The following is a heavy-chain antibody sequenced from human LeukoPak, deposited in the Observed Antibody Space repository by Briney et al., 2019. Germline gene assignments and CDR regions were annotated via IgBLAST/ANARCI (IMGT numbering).Heavy chain of an antibody. D-gene: IGHD6-19*01. CDR2: IYYSGST. Sequence: SDTLSLTCTVSGGSISSSSYYWGWIRQPPGKGLEWIGSIYYSGSTYYNPSLKSRVTMSVDTSKNQFSLKLSSVTAADTAVYYCARRDSSGWYDAFDIWGQGTMVTVSS. J-gene: IGHJ3*02. CDR1: GGSISSSSYY. V-gene: IGHV4-39*01. CDR3: ARRDSSGWYDAFDI.